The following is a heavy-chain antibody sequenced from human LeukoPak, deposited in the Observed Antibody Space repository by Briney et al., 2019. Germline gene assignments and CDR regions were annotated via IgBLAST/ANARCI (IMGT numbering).Heavy chain of an antibody. Sequence: ASVKVSCKASGGTFSSYAISWVRQAPGQGLEWMGRIIPILGIANYAQKFQGRVTITADKSTSTAYMELSSLRSEDTAVYYCARDLYGSGSGRDAFDIWGQGTMVTVSS. CDR3: ARDLYGSGSGRDAFDI. J-gene: IGHJ3*02. CDR1: GGTFSSYA. D-gene: IGHD3-10*01. V-gene: IGHV1-69*04. CDR2: IIPILGIA.